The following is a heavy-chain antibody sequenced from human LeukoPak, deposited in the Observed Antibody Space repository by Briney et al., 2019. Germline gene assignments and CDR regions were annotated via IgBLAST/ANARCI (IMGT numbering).Heavy chain of an antibody. J-gene: IGHJ4*02. Sequence: SETLSLTCSVSGDSISSSSYYWGWIRQPPGKGLEWIGSMSYIRTVYYNPSLKSRVTISVDTSKNQFSLKLSSVTAADTAVYYYARHYGDDSSGYYFDYWGQGTLVTVSS. D-gene: IGHD3-22*01. CDR3: ARHYGDDSSGYYFDY. CDR2: MSYIRTV. V-gene: IGHV4-39*01. CDR1: GDSISSSSYY.